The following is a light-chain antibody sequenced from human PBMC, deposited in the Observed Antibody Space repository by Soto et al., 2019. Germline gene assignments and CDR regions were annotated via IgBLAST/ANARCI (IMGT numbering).Light chain of an antibody. CDR2: SNN. V-gene: IGLV1-44*01. CDR1: SSNIGSNT. CDR3: ASWDDSLNSPV. Sequence: QSVLTQPASASGTPGQWVTISCSGSSSNIGSNTVNSYQQLPGTAPKLLISSNNQRPSGVPDRFSGSTSGTSASLAISGLQSDDEADYYCASWDDSLNSPVFGGGTKVTVL. J-gene: IGLJ2*01.